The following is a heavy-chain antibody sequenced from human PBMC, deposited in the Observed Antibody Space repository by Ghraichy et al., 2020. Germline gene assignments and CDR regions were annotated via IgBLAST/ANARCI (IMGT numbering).Heavy chain of an antibody. D-gene: IGHD2-21*01. CDR2: IIPILGIA. Sequence: SVKVSCKASGGTFSSYAISWVRQAPGQGLEWMGGIIPILGIANYAQKFQGRVTITADKSTSTAYMELSSLRSEDTAVYYCARDSGAYCGGDCRLRPFDYWGQGTLVTVSS. CDR1: GGTFSSYA. V-gene: IGHV1-69*10. CDR3: ARDSGAYCGGDCRLRPFDY. J-gene: IGHJ4*02.